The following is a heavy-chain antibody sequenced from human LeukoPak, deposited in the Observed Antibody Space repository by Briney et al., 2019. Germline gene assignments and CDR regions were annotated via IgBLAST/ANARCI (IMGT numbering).Heavy chain of an antibody. CDR2: ITGSVGTT. V-gene: IGHV3-23*01. CDR1: GFTFRSYA. J-gene: IGHJ4*02. Sequence: PGGSLRLSCAASGFTFRSYAMGWVRQAPGKGLEWVSAITGSVGTTFYADSVKGRFTISRDNSKNTLYLQMNSLRVEDTAVYYCAKDLPVMVRGTILYFDYWGQGTLVTVSS. D-gene: IGHD3-10*01. CDR3: AKDLPVMVRGTILYFDY.